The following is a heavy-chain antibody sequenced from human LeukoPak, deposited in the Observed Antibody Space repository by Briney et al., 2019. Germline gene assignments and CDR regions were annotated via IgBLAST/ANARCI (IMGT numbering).Heavy chain of an antibody. CDR2: IKSKTNGGTT. J-gene: IGHJ4*02. Sequence: PGGSLRLSCAASGFTFSNAWMSWARQAPGKGLEWVGRIKSKTNGGTTDYAAPVKGRFTISRDDSKNTLYLQMNSLKTEDTAVYYCTTDHGYSYGHFDYWGQGTLVTVSS. CDR3: TTDHGYSYGHFDY. D-gene: IGHD5-18*01. CDR1: GFTFSNAW. V-gene: IGHV3-15*01.